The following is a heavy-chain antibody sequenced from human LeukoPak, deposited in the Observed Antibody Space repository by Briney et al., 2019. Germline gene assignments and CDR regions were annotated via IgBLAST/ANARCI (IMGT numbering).Heavy chain of an antibody. V-gene: IGHV4-34*01. D-gene: IGHD6-13*01. CDR3: ARGRKVVCSSASCPGWFDP. CDR2: INHTGYT. J-gene: IGHJ5*02. CDR1: GGSFSDYY. Sequence: SETLSLTCGVSGGSFSDYYWTWIRQSPGKGPEWIGEINHTGYTNYKPSLKRRVTMSVDTSKNQVTLKLTSVTAADTAVYFCARGRKVVCSSASCPGWFDPWAQGTLVTVSS.